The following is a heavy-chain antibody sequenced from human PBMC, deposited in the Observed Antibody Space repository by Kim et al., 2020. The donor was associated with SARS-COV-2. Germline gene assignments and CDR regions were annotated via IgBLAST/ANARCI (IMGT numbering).Heavy chain of an antibody. V-gene: IGHV1-46*01. Sequence: ASVKVSCKASGYTFTSYYMHWVRQAPGQGLEWMGIINPSGGSTSYAQKFQGRVTMTRDTSTSTVYMELSSLRSEDTAVYYCARGSPPGPVLRPWDLEYWGQGTLVTVSS. J-gene: IGHJ4*02. CDR2: INPSGGST. CDR1: GYTFTSYY. CDR3: ARGSPPGPVLRPWDLEY. D-gene: IGHD2-8*01.